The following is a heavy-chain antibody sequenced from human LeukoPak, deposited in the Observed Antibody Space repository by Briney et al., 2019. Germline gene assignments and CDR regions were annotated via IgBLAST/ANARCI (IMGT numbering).Heavy chain of an antibody. CDR1: GYTFTIYY. Sequence: ASVKVSCKASGYTFTIYYIHWVRQAPGQGLEWMGIINPSGGSTTYAQKFQGRVAMTRDTSTSRVYMEVSSLRSEDTAVYYCARTYSSSDEFDYWGQGTLVTVSS. CDR3: ARTYSSSDEFDY. V-gene: IGHV1-46*01. J-gene: IGHJ4*02. D-gene: IGHD6-13*01. CDR2: INPSGGST.